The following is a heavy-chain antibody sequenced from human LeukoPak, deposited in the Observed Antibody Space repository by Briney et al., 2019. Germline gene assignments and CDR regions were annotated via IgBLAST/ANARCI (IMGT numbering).Heavy chain of an antibody. Sequence: GGSLRLSCAASGFTFSSYAMSWIRQAPGKGLEWVSAISGSGGTTYYADSVKGRFTISRDNSKNTLYLQMTTLRAAETAVYYCAKGVGGVVPAANFDYWGQGTLVTVSS. J-gene: IGHJ4*02. V-gene: IGHV3-23*01. CDR3: AKGVGGVVPAANFDY. CDR2: ISGSGGTT. D-gene: IGHD2-2*01. CDR1: GFTFSSYA.